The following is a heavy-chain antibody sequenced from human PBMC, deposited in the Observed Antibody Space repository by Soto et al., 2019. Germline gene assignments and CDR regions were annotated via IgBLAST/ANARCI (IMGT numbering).Heavy chain of an antibody. V-gene: IGHV4-30-4*01. CDR1: GDYIHVGGYY. D-gene: IGHD2-2*01. CDR2: IYYTGKT. J-gene: IGHJ5*02. CDR3: GRDLTRYANCIDP. Sequence: SETLSLTCSVSGDYIHVGGYYCTLIRQRPGKGLEWMGYIYYTGKTYYNPSLESRLTMSVDRSKNQFSLRLASVTAADTAVYFCGRDLTRYANCIDPWGQGTLVTVSS.